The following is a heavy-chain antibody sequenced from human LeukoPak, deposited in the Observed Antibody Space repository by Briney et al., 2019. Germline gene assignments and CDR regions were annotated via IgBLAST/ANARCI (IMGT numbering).Heavy chain of an antibody. CDR3: ARDRRYSSGWYKGQGWYFDL. Sequence: SETLSLTCAVSGDSVSSFYWSWIRQPPGKGLEWIGYIYYSGSTNYNPSLKSRVTISVDTSKNQFSLKLSPVTAADTAVYYCARDRRYSSGWYKGQGWYFDLWGRGTLVTVSS. CDR2: IYYSGST. V-gene: IGHV4-59*02. CDR1: GDSVSSFY. J-gene: IGHJ2*01. D-gene: IGHD6-19*01.